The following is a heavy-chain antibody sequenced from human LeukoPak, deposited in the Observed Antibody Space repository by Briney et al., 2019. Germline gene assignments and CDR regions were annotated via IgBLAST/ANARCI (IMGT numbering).Heavy chain of an antibody. D-gene: IGHD2-21*02. Sequence: GGSLRLSCAASGFTLSSYIMNWVRQAPGKGLEWVSSISSSSRYIYYADSLKGRFTISRDNAKNSLYLQMNSLRVEDTAVYYCARDNGGGDIDYWGQGILVTVSS. J-gene: IGHJ4*02. V-gene: IGHV3-21*01. CDR3: ARDNGGGDIDY. CDR2: ISSSSRYI. CDR1: GFTLSSYI.